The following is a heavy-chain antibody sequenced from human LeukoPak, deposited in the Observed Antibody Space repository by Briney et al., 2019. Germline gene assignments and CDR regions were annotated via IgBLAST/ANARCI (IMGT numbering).Heavy chain of an antibody. V-gene: IGHV1-69*01. D-gene: IGHD2-2*02. CDR2: IIPIFGTA. CDR1: GGTFSSYA. CDR3: ARGAGYCSSTSCYTVYYYYYMDV. Sequence: SVKVSCKASGGTFSSYAISWVRQAPGQGLEWMGGIIPIFGTANYAQKFQGRVTITADESTSTAYMELSSLRSEDTAVYYCARGAGYCSSTSCYTVYYYYYMDVWGKGTTVTVSS. J-gene: IGHJ6*03.